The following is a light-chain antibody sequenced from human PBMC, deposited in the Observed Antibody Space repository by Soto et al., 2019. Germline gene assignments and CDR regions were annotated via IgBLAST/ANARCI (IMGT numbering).Light chain of an antibody. Sequence: QSALTQPASVSGSPGQSITISCTGTSSDVGGYNYVSWFQQHPGKAPKLKIYEVSNRPSGVSNRFSGSKSGNTASLTISELQAEDEADYYCTSFTTISTWVFGGGTKVTGL. V-gene: IGLV2-14*01. CDR1: SSDVGGYNY. CDR2: EVS. J-gene: IGLJ3*02. CDR3: TSFTTISTWV.